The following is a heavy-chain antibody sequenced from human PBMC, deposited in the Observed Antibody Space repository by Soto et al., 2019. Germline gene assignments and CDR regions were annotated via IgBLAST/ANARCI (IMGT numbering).Heavy chain of an antibody. J-gene: IGHJ4*02. CDR1: GGSISSYY. Sequence: SETLSLTCTVSGGSISSYYWSWIRQPPGKGLEWIGYIYYSGSTNYNPSLKSRVTISVDTSKNQFSLKLSSVTAADTAVYYCAGWASDGSGSIFDYWGQGTLVTVSS. D-gene: IGHD3-10*01. V-gene: IGHV4-59*01. CDR2: IYYSGST. CDR3: AGWASDGSGSIFDY.